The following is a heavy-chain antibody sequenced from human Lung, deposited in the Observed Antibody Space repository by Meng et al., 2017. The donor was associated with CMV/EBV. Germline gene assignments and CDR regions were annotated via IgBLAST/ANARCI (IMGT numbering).Heavy chain of an antibody. V-gene: IGHV3-30*14. CDR2: LSYDGSQR. CDR1: RLTHFKSYS. Sequence: GGSLRLXCVASRLTHFKSYSMHWVRQAPGKGLEWVAILSYDGSQRYYTDSVKGRFTISRDNSMDTMYLQMNSLRPEDTAVYYCARAAFCSSSTCWYGMDVWGQGNXVNGSS. CDR3: ARAAFCSSSTCWYGMDV. D-gene: IGHD2-2*01. J-gene: IGHJ6*02.